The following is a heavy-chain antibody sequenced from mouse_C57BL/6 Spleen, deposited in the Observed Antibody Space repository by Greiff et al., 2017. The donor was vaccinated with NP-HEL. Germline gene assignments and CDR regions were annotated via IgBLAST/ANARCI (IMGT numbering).Heavy chain of an antibody. Sequence: VQLQQSGAELVKPGASVKMSCKASGYTFTSDWITWVKQRPGQGLEWIGDIYPGSGSTNYNEKFKSKATLTVDTSSSTAYMQLSSLTSEDSAVYYCARELAGAMDYWGQGTSVTVSS. V-gene: IGHV1-55*01. J-gene: IGHJ4*01. CDR2: IYPGSGST. CDR1: GYTFTSDW. CDR3: ARELAGAMDY.